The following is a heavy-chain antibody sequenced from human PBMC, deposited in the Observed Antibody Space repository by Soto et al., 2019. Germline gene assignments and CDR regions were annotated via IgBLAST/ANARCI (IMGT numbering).Heavy chain of an antibody. Sequence: GGSLRLSCAASGFTFSSYDMHWVRQATGKGLEWVSAIGTAGDTYYPGSVKVRFTISRENAKNSLYLQMNSLRAGDTAVYYCARAALLYGSGSSDAFDIWGQGTMVTVSS. J-gene: IGHJ3*02. CDR3: ARAALLYGSGSSDAFDI. V-gene: IGHV3-13*01. D-gene: IGHD3-10*01. CDR1: GFTFSSYD. CDR2: IGTAGDT.